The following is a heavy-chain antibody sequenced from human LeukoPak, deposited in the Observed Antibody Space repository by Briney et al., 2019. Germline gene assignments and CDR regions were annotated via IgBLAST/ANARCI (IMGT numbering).Heavy chain of an antibody. J-gene: IGHJ4*02. CDR2: IWYDGSNK. CDR3: ARVGGDYYDSSGYVDY. CDR1: GFTFSSYG. Sequence: GRSLRLSCAASGFTFSSYGMHWVRQAPGKGLEWVAVIWYDGSNKYYADSVKGRFTISRDNSKNTLYLQMNSLRAEDTAVYYCARVGGDYYDSSGYVDYWGQGTLVTVSS. D-gene: IGHD3-22*01. V-gene: IGHV3-33*01.